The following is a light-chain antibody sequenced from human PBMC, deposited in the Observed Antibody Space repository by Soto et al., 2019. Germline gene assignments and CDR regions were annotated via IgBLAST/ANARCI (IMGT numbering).Light chain of an antibody. J-gene: IGKJ2*01. CDR3: QHSYTTPLT. Sequence: DIQMTQSPSSLSASVGERVTITCRASQAISNYLNCYQQKPGKPPKLLIYVASVMQSGVPSRFSGSGSGTDFPLTISRLQPEDFATYYCQHSYTTPLTFGQWTKLDIQ. CDR2: VAS. V-gene: IGKV1-39*01. CDR1: QAISNY.